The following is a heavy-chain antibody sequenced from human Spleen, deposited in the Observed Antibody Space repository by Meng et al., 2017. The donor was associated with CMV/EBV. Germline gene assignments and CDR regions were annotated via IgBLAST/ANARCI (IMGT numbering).Heavy chain of an antibody. Sequence: GGSLRLSCAASGFTFSAYAMNWVRQAPGKGLEWVAVIWYDGSNKYYADSVKGRFTISRDNSKNTLYLQMNSLRAEDTAVYYCAKDKSGGWYPRIGNYGMDVWGQGTTVTVSS. J-gene: IGHJ6*02. CDR2: IWYDGSNK. V-gene: IGHV3-33*06. D-gene: IGHD6-19*01. CDR3: AKDKSGGWYPRIGNYGMDV. CDR1: GFTFSAYA.